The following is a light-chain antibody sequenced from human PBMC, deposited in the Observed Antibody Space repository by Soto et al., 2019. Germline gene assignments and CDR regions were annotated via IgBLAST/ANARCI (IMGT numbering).Light chain of an antibody. CDR3: QSYDSGLIGLI. CDR2: GTS. J-gene: IGLJ1*01. CDR1: ASNIGANYD. Sequence: QSVLTQPPSVSGAPGQRVTISCTGGASNIGANYDVHWYQQLPGTAPKLLIYGTSNRPSGVPDRVSGSKSGTSASLAISDLQAEDEADYYCQSYDSGLIGLIFGTGTKVTVL. V-gene: IGLV1-40*01.